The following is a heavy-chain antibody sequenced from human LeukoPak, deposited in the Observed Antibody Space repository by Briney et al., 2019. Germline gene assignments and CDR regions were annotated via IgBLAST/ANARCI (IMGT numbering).Heavy chain of an antibody. Sequence: GDSLRLSCVVSGFTFTDYYMSWIRQAPGKGQEWVSYISSSGSTIYYADSVKGRFTISRDNAKNSLYLQMNSLRAEDTAVYYCAELGITMIGGVWGKGTTVTISS. CDR2: ISSSGSTI. D-gene: IGHD3-10*02. CDR1: GFTFTDYY. V-gene: IGHV3-11*04. CDR3: AELGITMIGGV. J-gene: IGHJ6*04.